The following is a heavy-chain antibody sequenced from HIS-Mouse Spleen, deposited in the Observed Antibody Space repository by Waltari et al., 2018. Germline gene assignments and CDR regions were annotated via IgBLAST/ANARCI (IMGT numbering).Heavy chain of an antibody. V-gene: IGHV4-39*07. D-gene: IGHD6-13*01. CDR3: AREIPYSSSWYDWYFDL. CDR1: GVSISSSSYY. CDR2: IYYSCST. J-gene: IGHJ2*01. Sequence: QLQLQESGPGLVKPSETLSLTCTVSGVSISSSSYYWGWIRQPPGKGLEWIASIYYSCSTSDNQPLRRRVATAAATSKNQFSLKLSCVTSADTPVYYCAREIPYSSSWYDWYFDLWGRGTLVTVSS.